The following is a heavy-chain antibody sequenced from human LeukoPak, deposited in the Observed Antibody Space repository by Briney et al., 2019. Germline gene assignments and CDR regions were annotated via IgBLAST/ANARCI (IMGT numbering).Heavy chain of an antibody. CDR3: AGDRYSSSLDY. CDR1: GGSISSYY. CDR2: IYHSGST. D-gene: IGHD6-6*01. V-gene: IGHV4-59*04. Sequence: SETLSLTCSVSGGSISSYYWSWIRQPPGKGLEWIGSIYHSGSTYYNPSLKSRVTISVDTSKNQFSLKLSSVTAADTAVYYCAGDRYSSSLDYWGQGTLVTVSS. J-gene: IGHJ4*02.